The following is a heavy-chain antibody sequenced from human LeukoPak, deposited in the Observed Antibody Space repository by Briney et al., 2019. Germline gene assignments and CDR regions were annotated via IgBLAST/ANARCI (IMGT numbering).Heavy chain of an antibody. J-gene: IGHJ1*01. D-gene: IGHD1-14*01. CDR1: GYTLTELS. V-gene: IGHV1-24*01. Sequence: ASVKVSCKVSGYTLTELSMHWVRQAPGEGLEWMGGFDPEDGETIYAQKFQGRVTMTEDTSTDTAYMELSSLRSEDTAVHYCATVENRHEYFQHWGQGTLVTVSS. CDR3: ATVENRHEYFQH. CDR2: FDPEDGET.